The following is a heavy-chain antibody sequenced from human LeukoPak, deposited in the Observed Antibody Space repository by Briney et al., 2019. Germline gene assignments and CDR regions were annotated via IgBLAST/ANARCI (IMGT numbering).Heavy chain of an antibody. Sequence: SVKVSCKASGGTFSSYAISWVRQAPGQGLEWMGRIIPILGIANYAQKFQGRVTITADKSTSTAYMELSSLRSEDTAVYYCARDRTYSSGWSHVNFYYGMDVWGQGTTVTVSS. CDR2: IIPILGIA. CDR1: GGTFSSYA. D-gene: IGHD6-19*01. J-gene: IGHJ6*02. CDR3: ARDRTYSSGWSHVNFYYGMDV. V-gene: IGHV1-69*04.